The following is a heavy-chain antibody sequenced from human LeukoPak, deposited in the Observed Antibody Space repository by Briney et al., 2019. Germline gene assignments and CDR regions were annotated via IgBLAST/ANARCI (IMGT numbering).Heavy chain of an antibody. CDR2: ISSGGTFV. J-gene: IGHJ4*02. Sequence: GGSLRLSCTGSGFTFSSYTLHWVRQAPGKELEWVSSISSGGTFVFYADSVTGRFTISRDNAGKFLYLQMDSLGAEDTAVYYCATLGCAGENCPRAGRALGGYWGPGTLVTVSS. D-gene: IGHD2-21*01. CDR3: ATLGCAGENCPRAGRALGGY. CDR1: GFTFSSYT. V-gene: IGHV3-21*01.